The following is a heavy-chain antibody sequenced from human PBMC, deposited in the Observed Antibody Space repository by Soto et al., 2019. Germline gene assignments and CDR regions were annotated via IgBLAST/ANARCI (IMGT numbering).Heavy chain of an antibody. CDR1: GYTFTSYG. CDR3: ARDVGGSYDYVWGSYRHLNWFDP. Sequence: QVQLVQSGAEVKKPGASVTVSCKASGYTFTSYGISWVRQAPGQGLEWMGWIIAYNGNTNYAQKLQGRVTMTTDTSTSTAYMELRSLRSDDTAVYYCARDVGGSYDYVWGSYRHLNWFDPWGQGTLVTVSS. CDR2: IIAYNGNT. J-gene: IGHJ5*02. V-gene: IGHV1-18*01. D-gene: IGHD3-16*02.